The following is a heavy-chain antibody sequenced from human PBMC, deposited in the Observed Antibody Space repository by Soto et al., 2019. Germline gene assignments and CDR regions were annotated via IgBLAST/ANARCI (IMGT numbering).Heavy chain of an antibody. CDR3: ARHRFNYYDDTVYYYFDY. Sequence: QVQLVQSGAEVKKPGASVKVSCKASGYSFTSYGISWVRQAPGQGPEWMGWISGHNGNTNHPQSLQGRVTMTTDTSRNTAYMELRSLRSDDMAVYYCARHRFNYYDDTVYYYFDYWGQGTLVTVSS. CDR2: ISGHNGNT. V-gene: IGHV1-18*03. J-gene: IGHJ4*02. CDR1: GYSFTSYG. D-gene: IGHD3-22*01.